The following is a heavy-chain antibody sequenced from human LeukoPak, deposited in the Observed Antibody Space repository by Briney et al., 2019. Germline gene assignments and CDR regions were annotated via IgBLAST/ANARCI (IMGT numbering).Heavy chain of an antibody. V-gene: IGHV1-18*01. D-gene: IGHD2-15*01. CDR1: GYTFTSYD. Sequence: ASVKVSCKASGYTFTSYDINWVRQAPGQGPEWMGWISVHDGKTKYAQKFHDRVSLTTDTSTRTAYMELRRLRSDDTAVYYCARVDCSGDECYSEDHWGQGTLVTVSS. J-gene: IGHJ4*02. CDR3: ARVDCSGDECYSEDH. CDR2: ISVHDGKT.